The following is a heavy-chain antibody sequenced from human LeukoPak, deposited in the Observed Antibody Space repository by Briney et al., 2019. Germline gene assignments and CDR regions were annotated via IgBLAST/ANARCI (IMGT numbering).Heavy chain of an antibody. CDR2: INPNSGGT. D-gene: IGHD6-13*01. V-gene: IGHV1-2*06. J-gene: IGHJ4*02. CDR3: VRSQGIAAAGLDY. Sequence: ASVKVSCKASGYTFTCYYMHWVRQAPGQGLEWMGRINPNSGGTNYAQKFQGRVTMTRDTSISTAYMELSRLRSDDTAVYYCVRSQGIAAAGLDYWGQGTLVTVSS. CDR1: GYTFTCYY.